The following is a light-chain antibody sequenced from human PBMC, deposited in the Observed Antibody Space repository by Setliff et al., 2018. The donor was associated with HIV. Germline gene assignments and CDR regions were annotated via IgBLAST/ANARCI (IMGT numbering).Light chain of an antibody. CDR1: SSDVGGYKY. J-gene: IGLJ2*01. Sequence: QSALTQPRSVSGSPGQSVTISCTGSSSDVGGYKYVSWYQQHPGKAPKLMIYDVSNRPSGVSNRFSGSKSGNTASLTISGLQAEDEADYYCSSYTSSSTLVVFGGGTKVTVL. V-gene: IGLV2-14*01. CDR3: SSYTSSSTLVV. CDR2: DVS.